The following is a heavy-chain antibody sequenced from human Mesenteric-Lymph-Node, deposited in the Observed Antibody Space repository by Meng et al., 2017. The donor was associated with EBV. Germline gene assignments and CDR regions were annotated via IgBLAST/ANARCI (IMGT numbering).Heavy chain of an antibody. Sequence: HVQLLEPGPGVVSTSAPPFLPCTVSGGYVRSGSYSWSWIRPPPGKGLEGIGYIYYSGTTNYPPSLKSRVTISVDTYKNQFSLKMSSVTAADTAVYYCALIIVGATHFDYWGQGTLVTVSS. V-gene: IGHV4-61*01. D-gene: IGHD1-26*01. J-gene: IGHJ4*02. CDR1: GGYVRSGSYS. CDR3: ALIIVGATHFDY. CDR2: IYYSGTT.